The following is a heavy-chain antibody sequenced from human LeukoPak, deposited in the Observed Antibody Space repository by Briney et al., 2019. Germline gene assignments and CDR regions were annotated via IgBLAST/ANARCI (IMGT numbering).Heavy chain of an antibody. CDR2: ISSRSSYI. V-gene: IGHV3-21*01. D-gene: IGHD6-6*01. CDR3: ASSPEAARLDY. Sequence: PGGSLRLSCAASGFTFSSYSMNCVREATGKALEWVSSISSRSSYIYYADSVKGRFAISRDNAKNSLYLQMTSLRADDTAVYYCASSPEAARLDYWGQGTLVPVSS. J-gene: IGHJ4*02. CDR1: GFTFSSYS.